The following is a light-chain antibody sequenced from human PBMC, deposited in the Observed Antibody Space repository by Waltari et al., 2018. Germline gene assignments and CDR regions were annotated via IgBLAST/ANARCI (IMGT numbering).Light chain of an antibody. V-gene: IGLV2-14*01. CDR2: EVT. CDR1: SSDVGGVDY. J-gene: IGLJ2*01. Sequence: QSALTQPASVSGSPGQSITISCTGTSSDVGGVDYVFWYQQHPDKAPKVMLYEVTTRPPVVSHRFSASKSGNTASLTISGLQAEDEAHYHCASYTSASTRVVFGGGTKLTVL. CDR3: ASYTSASTRVV.